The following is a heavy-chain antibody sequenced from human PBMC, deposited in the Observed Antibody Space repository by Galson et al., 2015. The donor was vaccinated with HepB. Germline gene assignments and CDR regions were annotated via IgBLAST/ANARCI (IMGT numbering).Heavy chain of an antibody. CDR2: INPNSGGT. J-gene: IGHJ6*02. Sequence: SVKVSCKASGYTFTGYYMHWVRQAPGQGLEWMGWINPNSGGTNYAQKFQGWVTMTRDTSISTAYMELSRLRSDDTAVYYCARDRITMVRGVKGYYYYGMDVWGQGTTVTVSS. CDR3: ARDRITMVRGVKGYYYYGMDV. D-gene: IGHD3-10*01. V-gene: IGHV1-2*04. CDR1: GYTFTGYY.